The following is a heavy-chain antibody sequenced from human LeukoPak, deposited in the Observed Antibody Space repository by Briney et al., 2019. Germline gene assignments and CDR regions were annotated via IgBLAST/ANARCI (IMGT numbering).Heavy chain of an antibody. Sequence: ASVKVSCKASGYTFTSYGINWVRQAPGRGPEWMGWISAYNGNTKYAQNLQGRVTMTTDTSTSTAYMELRSLRSDDTAVYYCARVGPLAAAGSSSAFDYMDVWGKGTTVTVSS. V-gene: IGHV1-18*01. J-gene: IGHJ6*03. D-gene: IGHD6-13*01. CDR1: GYTFTSYG. CDR2: ISAYNGNT. CDR3: ARVGPLAAAGSSSAFDYMDV.